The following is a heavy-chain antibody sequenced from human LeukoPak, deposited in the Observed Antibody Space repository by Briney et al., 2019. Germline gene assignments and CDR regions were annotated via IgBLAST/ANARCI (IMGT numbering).Heavy chain of an antibody. CDR1: GFTFSSYG. Sequence: GRSLRLSCAASGFTFSSYGMHWVRQAPGKGLEWVAVISYDGSNKYYADSVKGRFTISRDNSKNTLYLQMNSLSTEDTAVYYCAKTTTGYSSGRYPGWPVDYWGQGTLVTVSS. D-gene: IGHD6-19*01. J-gene: IGHJ4*02. CDR2: ISYDGSNK. CDR3: AKTTTGYSSGRYPGWPVDY. V-gene: IGHV3-30*18.